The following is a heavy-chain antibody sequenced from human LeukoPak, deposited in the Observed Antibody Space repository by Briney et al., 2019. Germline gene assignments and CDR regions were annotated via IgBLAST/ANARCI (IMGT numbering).Heavy chain of an antibody. D-gene: IGHD2-2*01. J-gene: IGHJ5*02. Sequence: GASVKVSCKASGYTFTSYAMHWVRQAPGQRLEWMGWINAGNGNTKYSQKFQGRVTITRDTSASTAYMELSSLRSEDTAVYYCATLIAVVPANITEGSWFDPWGQGTLVTVSS. CDR1: GYTFTSYA. CDR3: ATLIAVVPANITEGSWFDP. CDR2: INAGNGNT. V-gene: IGHV1-3*01.